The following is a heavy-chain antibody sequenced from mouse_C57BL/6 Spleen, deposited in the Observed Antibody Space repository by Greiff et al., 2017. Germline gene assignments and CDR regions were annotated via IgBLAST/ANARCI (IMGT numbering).Heavy chain of an antibody. Sequence: QVQLQQSGAELVRPGTSVKVSCKASGYAFTNYLIEWVKQRPGQGLEWIGVINPGSGGTNYNEKFKGKATLTVDTSSSTAYMQLSSLTSEDSAVYVCAGRYYYDCYYCDMDGWGQGTSVTVSS. CDR2: INPGSGGT. D-gene: IGHD2-4*01. CDR3: AGRYYYDCYYCDMDG. V-gene: IGHV1-54*01. J-gene: IGHJ4*01. CDR1: GYAFTNYL.